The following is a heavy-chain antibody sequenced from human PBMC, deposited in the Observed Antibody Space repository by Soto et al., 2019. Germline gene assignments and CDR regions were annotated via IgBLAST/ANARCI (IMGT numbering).Heavy chain of an antibody. D-gene: IGHD2-21*02. Sequence: QVQLVESGGGVVQPGRSLRLSCAASGFTFSSYGMHWVRQAPGEGLEWVAVIWYDGSNKYYADSVKGRFTISRDNSKNTLYLQMNSLRAEDTAVYYCARDLLRRDPGFDYWGQGTLVTVSS. J-gene: IGHJ4*02. CDR1: GFTFSSYG. V-gene: IGHV3-33*01. CDR3: ARDLLRRDPGFDY. CDR2: IWYDGSNK.